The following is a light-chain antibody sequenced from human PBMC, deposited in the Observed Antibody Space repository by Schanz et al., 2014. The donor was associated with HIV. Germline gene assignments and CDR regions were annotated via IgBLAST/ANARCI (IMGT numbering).Light chain of an antibody. J-gene: IGLJ2*01. Sequence: QSVLTQPPSVSAAPGQKVTISCSGSSSSTGDNYVSWYQHLPGTAPNLLIYDNNKRPSGIPDRFSGSKSGTSATLGITELQTGDEADYFCGTWDSSLSAVVFGGGTKLTVL. CDR1: SSSTGDNY. CDR3: GTWDSSLSAVV. CDR2: DNN. V-gene: IGLV1-51*01.